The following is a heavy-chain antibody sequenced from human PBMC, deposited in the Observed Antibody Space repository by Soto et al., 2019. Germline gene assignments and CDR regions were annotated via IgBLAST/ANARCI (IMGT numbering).Heavy chain of an antibody. Sequence: GESLKISCKGSGYSFTSYWISWVRQMPGKGLEWMGRIDPSDSYTNYSPSFQGHVTISADKSISTAYLQWSSLKASDTAMYYCASLGSSSWYEDYWGQGTLVTVSS. J-gene: IGHJ4*02. D-gene: IGHD6-13*01. V-gene: IGHV5-10-1*01. CDR2: IDPSDSYT. CDR1: GYSFTSYW. CDR3: ASLGSSSWYEDY.